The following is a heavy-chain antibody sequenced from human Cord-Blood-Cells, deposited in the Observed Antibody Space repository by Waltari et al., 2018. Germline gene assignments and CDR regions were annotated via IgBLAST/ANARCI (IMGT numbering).Heavy chain of an antibody. CDR3: ARTSYYYDSSGYYYGYFDL. Sequence: QVQLQQWGAGLLKPSETLSLTCAVYGGSFSGYYWSWIRQPPGKGLEWIGEINHSGSTNDNPSLKSRVTISVDTSKNQFSLKLSSVTAADTAVYYCARTSYYYDSSGYYYGYFDLWGRGTLVTVSS. CDR1: GGSFSGYY. CDR2: INHSGST. J-gene: IGHJ2*01. D-gene: IGHD3-22*01. V-gene: IGHV4-34*01.